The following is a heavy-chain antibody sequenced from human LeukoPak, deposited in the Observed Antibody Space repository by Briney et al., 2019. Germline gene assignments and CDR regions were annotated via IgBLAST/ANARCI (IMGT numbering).Heavy chain of an antibody. V-gene: IGHV1-69*04. J-gene: IGHJ4*02. CDR2: IIPILGIA. Sequence: SVNVSCTASGGTFSSSATSWVRQAPGQGLEWMGRIIPILGIANYAQKFQGRVTITADKSTSTAYMELSRQRSEDTAVYYSARGAATISGFDYWGQGTLVTVSS. CDR3: ARGAATISGFDY. CDR1: GGTFSSSA. D-gene: IGHD5-24*01.